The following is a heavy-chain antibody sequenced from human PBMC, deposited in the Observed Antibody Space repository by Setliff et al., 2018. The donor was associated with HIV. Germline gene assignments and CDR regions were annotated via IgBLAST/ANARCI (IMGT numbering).Heavy chain of an antibody. CDR3: ARGRTQWPNYNYFDP. D-gene: IGHD6-19*01. V-gene: IGHV4-38-2*01. J-gene: IGHJ5*02. CDR2: IYHSGTT. Sequence: PSETLSLTCAVSGYSISSGYYWGWIRQTPGKGLEWIGSIYHSGTTYYNPSLRSRVTISVDTSKSQFSLKLSSLTAADTAVYYCARGRTQWPNYNYFDPWGLGTLVTVSS. CDR1: GYSISSGYY.